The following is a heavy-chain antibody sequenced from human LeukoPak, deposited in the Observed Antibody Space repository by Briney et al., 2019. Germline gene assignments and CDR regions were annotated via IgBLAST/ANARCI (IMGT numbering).Heavy chain of an antibody. CDR2: IREDGSEK. D-gene: IGHD5-18*01. V-gene: IGHV3-7*01. CDR1: GFTFSSSW. J-gene: IGHJ4*02. Sequence: GGSLRLSCVASGFTFSSSWMTWVRQAPGKGLEWVASIREDGSEKTSVDSVKGRLTISRDNAKNSLYLQMDSLRAKDTAVYYCARHLSGVTGYTYGRGIDYWGQGTLVTVSS. CDR3: ARHLSGVTGYTYGRGIDY.